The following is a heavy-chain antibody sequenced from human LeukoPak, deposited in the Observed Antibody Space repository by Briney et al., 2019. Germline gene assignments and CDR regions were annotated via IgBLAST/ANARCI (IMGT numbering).Heavy chain of an antibody. V-gene: IGHV3-21*01. Sequence: PGRSLRLSCTASGFNFGDYNMNWVRQAPGKGLEWVSSISSSSSYIHSADSVRGRFTISRDNAKNSLFLQMNSLRAEDTAVYYCARDEWGDAFDIWGQGTMVTVFS. D-gene: IGHD1-26*01. CDR2: ISSSSSYI. CDR3: ARDEWGDAFDI. CDR1: GFNFGDYN. J-gene: IGHJ3*02.